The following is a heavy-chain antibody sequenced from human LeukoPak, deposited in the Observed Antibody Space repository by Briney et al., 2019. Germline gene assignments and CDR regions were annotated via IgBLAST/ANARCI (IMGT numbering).Heavy chain of an antibody. Sequence: GASGKVSCKASGGTFSSYAISWVRQAPGQGLEWMGGIIPIFGTANYAQKFQGRVTITADESTSTAYMELSSLRSEDTAVYYCAREGTYDSSGYMALTFDYWGQGTLVTLSS. D-gene: IGHD3-22*01. V-gene: IGHV1-69*13. CDR1: GGTFSSYA. CDR3: AREGTYDSSGYMALTFDY. J-gene: IGHJ4*02. CDR2: IIPIFGTA.